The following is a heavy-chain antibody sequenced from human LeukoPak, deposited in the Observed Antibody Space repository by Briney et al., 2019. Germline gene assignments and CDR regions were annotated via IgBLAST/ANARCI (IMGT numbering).Heavy chain of an antibody. J-gene: IGHJ4*02. CDR1: GFTFSSYG. V-gene: IGHV3-23*01. CDR3: AKAHLYYDILTGYYSHYFDY. Sequence: PGGSLRLSCAASGFTFSSYGMSWVRQAPGKGLEWVSAISGSGGSTYYADSVKGRFTISRDNSKNTLYLQMNSLRAEDTAVYYCAKAHLYYDILTGYYSHYFDYWGQGTLVTVSS. D-gene: IGHD3-9*01. CDR2: ISGSGGST.